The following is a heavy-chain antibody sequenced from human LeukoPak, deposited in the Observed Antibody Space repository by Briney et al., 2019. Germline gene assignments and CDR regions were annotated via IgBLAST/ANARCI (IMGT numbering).Heavy chain of an antibody. D-gene: IGHD1-26*01. CDR3: VRDLGGRSGH. J-gene: IGHJ4*02. CDR1: GFTFSSYG. Sequence: PGRSLRLSCAASGFTFSSYGMHWVRQAPGKGLEWVAVIWYDGSNKYYGDSVKGRFTISRDNSKNTLYLQMNSLRAEDTAVYYCVRDLGGRSGHWGQGTLVTVSS. V-gene: IGHV3-33*08. CDR2: IWYDGSNK.